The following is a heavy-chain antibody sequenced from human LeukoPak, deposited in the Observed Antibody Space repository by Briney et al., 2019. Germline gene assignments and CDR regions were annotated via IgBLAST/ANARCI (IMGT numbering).Heavy chain of an antibody. CDR1: GGSISSSSYY. V-gene: IGHV4-39*01. J-gene: IGHJ4*02. Sequence: SETLSLTCTVSGGSISSSSYYWGWIRQPPGKGLEWIGSIYYSGSTYYNPSLKSRVTISVDTSKNQFSLKLSSVTVADTAVYYCARDHSSGWYDYWGQGTLVTVSS. CDR3: ARDHSSGWYDY. D-gene: IGHD6-19*01. CDR2: IYYSGST.